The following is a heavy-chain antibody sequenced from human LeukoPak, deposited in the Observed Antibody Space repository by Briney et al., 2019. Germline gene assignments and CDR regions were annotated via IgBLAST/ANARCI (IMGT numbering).Heavy chain of an antibody. D-gene: IGHD1-26*01. CDR1: GGTFSSYA. CDR2: ISTYDVNT. V-gene: IGHV1-18*01. CDR3: ARAGAMQWFDP. Sequence: ASVKVSCKASGGTFSSYAISWVRQAPGQGLEWMGWISTYDVNTKYAQKLQGRVTMTTDTSTSTAYMELRSLRSDDTAVYYCARAGAMQWFDPWGQGTLVTVSS. J-gene: IGHJ5*02.